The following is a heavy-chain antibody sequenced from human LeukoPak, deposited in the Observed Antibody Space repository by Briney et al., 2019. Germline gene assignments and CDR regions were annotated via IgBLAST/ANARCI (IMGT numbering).Heavy chain of an antibody. CDR1: GGSISSSSYY. D-gene: IGHD2-2*01. Sequence: SETLSLTCTVSGGSISSSSYYWGWIRQPPGKGLEWIGCIYYSGSTYYNPSLKSRVTISVDTSKNQFSLKLSSVTAADTAVYYCARGVVVPAAIIENWFDPWGQGTLVTVSS. J-gene: IGHJ5*02. CDR2: IYYSGST. V-gene: IGHV4-39*07. CDR3: ARGVVVPAAIIENWFDP.